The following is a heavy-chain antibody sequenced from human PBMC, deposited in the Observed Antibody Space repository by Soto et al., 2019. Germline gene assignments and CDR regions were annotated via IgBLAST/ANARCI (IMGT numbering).Heavy chain of an antibody. J-gene: IGHJ5*02. V-gene: IGHV1-69*01. CDR3: ARDVRYSSSWWEGWFDP. Sequence: QVQLVQSGAEVKKPGSSVKVSCKASGGTFSSYAISWVRQAPGQGLEWMGGIIPIFGTANYAQKFQGRVTITADESTSTAYMELSSLRSEDTAVYYCARDVRYSSSWWEGWFDPWGQGTLVTVSS. CDR2: IIPIFGTA. CDR1: GGTFSSYA. D-gene: IGHD6-13*01.